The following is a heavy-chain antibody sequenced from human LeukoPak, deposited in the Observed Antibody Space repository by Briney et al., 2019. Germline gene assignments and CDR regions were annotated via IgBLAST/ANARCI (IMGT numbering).Heavy chain of an antibody. CDR1: GGTFSSYA. CDR3: ARDLSQGEVDP. J-gene: IGHJ5*02. V-gene: IGHV1-69*04. Sequence: ASVNVSYKASGGTFSSYAISWVRQAPGQGLEWMGRIIPIVGIANYAQKFQGRVTITADKSTSTAYMELSSLRSEDTAVYYWARDLSQGEVDPWGQGTLVTVSS. CDR2: IIPIVGIA. D-gene: IGHD3-3*02.